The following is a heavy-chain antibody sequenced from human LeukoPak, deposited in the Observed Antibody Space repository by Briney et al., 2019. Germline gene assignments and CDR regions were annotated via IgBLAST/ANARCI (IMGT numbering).Heavy chain of an antibody. CDR2: ISGSGGST. D-gene: IGHD3-10*01. CDR1: GFTFSSYA. J-gene: IGHJ4*02. CDR3: AKDRPRDYYGSGSYPDY. Sequence: QSGGSLRLSCAASGFTFSSYAMSWVRQAPGKGLEWVSAISGSGGSTYYADSVKGRFTISRDNSKNTLYLQMNSLRAVDTAVYYCAKDRPRDYYGSGSYPDYWGQGTLVTVSS. V-gene: IGHV3-23*01.